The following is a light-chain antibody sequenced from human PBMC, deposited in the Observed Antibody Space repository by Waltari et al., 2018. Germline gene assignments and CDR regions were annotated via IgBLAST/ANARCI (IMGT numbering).Light chain of an antibody. J-gene: IGLJ3*02. V-gene: IGLV2-23*02. CDR2: EVS. CDR3: CSYAGTKTFWV. Sequence: QSALTQPASVSGSPGQWITISCTGTNSDIGSYNFVSWYQHLPGEAPKLILYEVSKRPSGVSSRFSGSKSGNTASLTISWLQSDDEAEYSCCSYAGTKTFWVFGGGTKLTVL. CDR1: NSDIGSYNF.